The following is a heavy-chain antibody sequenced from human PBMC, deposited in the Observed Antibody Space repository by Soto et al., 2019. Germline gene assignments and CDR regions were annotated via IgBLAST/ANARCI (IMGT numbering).Heavy chain of an antibody. CDR2: MSYDGSNK. Sequence: QVQLVESGGGVVQPGRSLRLSCAASGFTFSSYAMHWVRQAPGKGLEWVAVMSYDGSNKYYADSVKGRFTVSRDNSKNSLYLQMSSLRAEDTAVYYCARDLTGWYYFDYWGQGTLVTVSS. CDR1: GFTFSSYA. J-gene: IGHJ4*02. CDR3: ARDLTGWYYFDY. D-gene: IGHD6-19*01. V-gene: IGHV3-30-3*01.